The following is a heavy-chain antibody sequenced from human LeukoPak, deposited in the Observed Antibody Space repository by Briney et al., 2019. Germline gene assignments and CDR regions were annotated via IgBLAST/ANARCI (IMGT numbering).Heavy chain of an antibody. J-gene: IGHJ4*02. V-gene: IGHV4-59*08. CDR2: ISHSGTA. D-gene: IGHD3-22*01. CDR1: GASINNYY. Sequence: PSETLSLTCSVSGASINNYYWSWIRQPPGKGLEWIGYISHSGTASYSPSVKSRVAISAHKSENQFSLTLSSVAAADTAVYYCARRFVDSGGYYYDDYWGQGILVTVSS. CDR3: ARRFVDSGGYYYDDY.